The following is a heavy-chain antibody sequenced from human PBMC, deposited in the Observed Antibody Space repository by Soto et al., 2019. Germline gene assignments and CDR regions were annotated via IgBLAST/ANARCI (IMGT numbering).Heavy chain of an antibody. V-gene: IGHV3-7*03. CDR3: ARSTGYSSSWVKGLFDY. CDR1: GFTFSSYW. CDR2: IKQDGSEK. D-gene: IGHD6-13*01. Sequence: LRLSCAASGFTFSSYWMSWVRQAPGKGLEWVANIKQDGSEKYYVDSVKGRFTISRDNAKNSLYLQMNSLRAEDTAVYYCARSTGYSSSWVKGLFDYWGQGTLVTVSS. J-gene: IGHJ4*02.